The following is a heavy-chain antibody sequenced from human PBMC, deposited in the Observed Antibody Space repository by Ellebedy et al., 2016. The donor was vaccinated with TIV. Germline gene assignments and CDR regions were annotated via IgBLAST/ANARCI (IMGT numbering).Heavy chain of an antibody. V-gene: IGHV3-30*19. D-gene: IGHD1-26*01. CDR1: GFTFSSYG. CDR3: ARWPNLPSGRITWGYFDL. J-gene: IGHJ2*01. Sequence: PGGSLRLSCAASGFTFSSYGMHWVRQAPGKGLEWVAVISYDGSNKYYADSVKGRFTISRDNSKNTLYLQMNSLRAEDTAVYYCARWPNLPSGRITWGYFDLWGRGTLVTVSS. CDR2: ISYDGSNK.